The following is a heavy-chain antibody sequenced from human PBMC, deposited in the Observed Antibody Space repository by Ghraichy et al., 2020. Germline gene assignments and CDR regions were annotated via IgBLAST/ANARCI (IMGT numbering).Heavy chain of an antibody. V-gene: IGHV3-23*01. Sequence: LSLTCAASGFTFSSYAMSWVRQAPGKGLEWVSSISGSGSTTYYADSVKGRFSISRDNSKNTLYLQLNSLTVEDTAVYYCAKYSLRFSSGWRDDYFDSWGQGALVTVSS. CDR2: ISGSGSTT. J-gene: IGHJ4*02. D-gene: IGHD6-25*01. CDR1: GFTFSSYA. CDR3: AKYSLRFSSGWRDDYFDS.